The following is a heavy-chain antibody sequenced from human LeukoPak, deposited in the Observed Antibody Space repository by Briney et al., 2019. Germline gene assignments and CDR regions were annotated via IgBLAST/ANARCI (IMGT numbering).Heavy chain of an antibody. Sequence: SVKVSCKASSGTFISYAISWVRQAPGQGLEWMGRIIPIFGTANYAQKFQGRVTITTDESTSTAYMELSSLRSEDTAVYYCATSGGHCSSTSCSTFDPWGQGTLVTVSS. V-gene: IGHV1-69*05. J-gene: IGHJ5*02. CDR3: ATSGGHCSSTSCSTFDP. CDR2: IIPIFGTA. D-gene: IGHD2-2*01. CDR1: SGTFISYA.